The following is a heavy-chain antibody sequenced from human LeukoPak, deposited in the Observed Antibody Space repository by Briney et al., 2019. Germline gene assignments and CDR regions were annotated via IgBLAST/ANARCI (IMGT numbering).Heavy chain of an antibody. J-gene: IGHJ4*02. CDR1: GYSFTTYW. Sequence: GESLKISCKASGYSFTTYWTAWVRQMPGKGLEWMGIIYPGDSDTRYSPSFQGQVTISADKSISTAYLQWSSLKASDTAIYYCARVIAIPKIYYYDIGGPDYFDSWGQGTQVTVSS. CDR3: ARVIAIPKIYYYDIGGPDYFDS. D-gene: IGHD3-22*01. CDR2: IYPGDSDT. V-gene: IGHV5-51*01.